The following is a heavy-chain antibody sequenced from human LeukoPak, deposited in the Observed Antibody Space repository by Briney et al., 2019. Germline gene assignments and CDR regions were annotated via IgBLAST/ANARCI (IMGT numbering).Heavy chain of an antibody. Sequence: GGSLRLSCEASGFTFSSYWMSWVRQAPGKGLEWVADIKTDGSEKYYVDSVKGRFTISRDNAKNSLYLQMNSLRAEDTAVYYCARDYTGYFPWGQGALVIVSS. CDR2: IKTDGSEK. D-gene: IGHD3-9*01. CDR1: GFTFSSYW. CDR3: ARDYTGYFP. J-gene: IGHJ5*02. V-gene: IGHV3-7*03.